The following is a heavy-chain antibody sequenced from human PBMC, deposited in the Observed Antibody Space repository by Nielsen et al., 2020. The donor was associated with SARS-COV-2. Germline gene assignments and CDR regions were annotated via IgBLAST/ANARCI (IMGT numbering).Heavy chain of an antibody. J-gene: IGHJ4*02. V-gene: IGHV3-52*01. CDR1: GFTFSSSW. CDR3: ARGRYYDFWSGYYYFDY. D-gene: IGHD3-3*01. Sequence: GESLKISCAASGFTFSSSWMHWVCQAPEKGLEWVADIKCDGSEKYYVDSVKGRFTISRENAKNSLYLQMNSLRAGDTAVYYCARGRYYDFWSGYYYFDYWGQGTLVTVSS. CDR2: IKCDGSEK.